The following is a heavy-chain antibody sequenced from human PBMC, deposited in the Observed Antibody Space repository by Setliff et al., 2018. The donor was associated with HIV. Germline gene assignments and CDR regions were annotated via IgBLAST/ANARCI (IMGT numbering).Heavy chain of an antibody. CDR3: ARAGSYGWDY. D-gene: IGHD5-18*01. V-gene: IGHV4-59*01. CDR2: IYYTGST. CDR1: GGSISTYF. J-gene: IGHJ4*02. Sequence: SETLSLTCNVSGGSISTYFWSWVRQTPGKGLEWIGYIYYTGSTSYNPSFRSRVTISVDTSKNQFSLMLDSVTAADTAVYYCARAGSYGWDYWGQGTLVTVSS.